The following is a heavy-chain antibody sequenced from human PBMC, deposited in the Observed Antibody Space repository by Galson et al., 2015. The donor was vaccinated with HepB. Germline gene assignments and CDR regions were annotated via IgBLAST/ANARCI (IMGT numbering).Heavy chain of an antibody. CDR3: AKAPRRPGVGAGIGPGDY. J-gene: IGHJ4*02. CDR1: GFTFSSYA. V-gene: IGHV3-23*01. CDR2: ISGSGGST. D-gene: IGHD1-26*01. Sequence: SLRLSCAASGFTFSSYAMSWVRQAPGKGLEWVSAISGSGGSTYYADSVKGRFTISRDNSKNTLYLQMNSLRAEDTAVYYCAKAPRRPGVGAGIGPGDYWGQGTLVTVSS.